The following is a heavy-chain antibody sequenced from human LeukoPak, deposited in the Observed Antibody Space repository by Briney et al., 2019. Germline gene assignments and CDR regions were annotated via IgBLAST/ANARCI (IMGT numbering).Heavy chain of an antibody. J-gene: IGHJ4*02. CDR3: ARDLNWNKIDH. CDR2: TDRDGTTT. CDR1: GFTFDDYA. V-gene: IGHV3-74*01. D-gene: IGHD1/OR15-1a*01. Sequence: PGRSLRLSCIASGFTFDDYAMHWVRQAPGKGLVWVSRTDRDGTTTNYADSVKGRFTISRDNAKNTLYLQMNSLRAEDTAVYFCARDLNWNKIDHWRQGSLVTVSS.